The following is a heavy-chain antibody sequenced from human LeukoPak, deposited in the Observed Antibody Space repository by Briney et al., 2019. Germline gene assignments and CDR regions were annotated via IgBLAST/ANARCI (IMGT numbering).Heavy chain of an antibody. D-gene: IGHD6-19*01. CDR2: INPNSGGT. CDR3: ARMHIYSSGWHRGGRHFDY. Sequence: ASVKVSCKASGYTFTGYYMHWVRQAPGQGLEWMGWINPNSGGTNYAQKFQGRVTMTRDTSISTAYMELSRLRSDDTAVYYCARMHIYSSGWHRGGRHFDYWGQGTLVTVSS. V-gene: IGHV1-2*02. CDR1: GYTFTGYY. J-gene: IGHJ4*02.